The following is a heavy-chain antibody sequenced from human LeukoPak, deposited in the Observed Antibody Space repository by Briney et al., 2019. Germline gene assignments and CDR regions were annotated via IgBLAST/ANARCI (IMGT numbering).Heavy chain of an antibody. CDR2: INHSGST. J-gene: IGHJ5*02. Sequence: PSETLSLTCAVYGGSFSGYYWSWIRQPPGKGLEWIGEINHSGSTNYNPSLKSRVTISVDTSKNQFSLKLSSVPAADTAVYYCARGSGYSSGWYSTWFDPWGQGTLVTVSS. V-gene: IGHV4-34*01. CDR3: ARGSGYSSGWYSTWFDP. CDR1: GGSFSGYY. D-gene: IGHD6-19*01.